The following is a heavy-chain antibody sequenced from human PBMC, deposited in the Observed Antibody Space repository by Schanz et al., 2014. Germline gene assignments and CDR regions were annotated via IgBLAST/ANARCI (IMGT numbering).Heavy chain of an antibody. CDR2: LYINAGST. J-gene: IGHJ3*01. V-gene: IGHV3-53*01. Sequence: EVQLVESGGGLIQPGGSLRLSCAVSGFSVSTNYMSWARQAPGKGLEWISSLYINAGSTRYADSVKGRFFISRDSSKXXLFLQMKSLRADDTAIYFCARDEGRDGYNLAFDVWGQGTLVTVSS. D-gene: IGHD2-21*01. CDR1: GFSVSTNY. CDR3: ARDEGRDGYNLAFDV.